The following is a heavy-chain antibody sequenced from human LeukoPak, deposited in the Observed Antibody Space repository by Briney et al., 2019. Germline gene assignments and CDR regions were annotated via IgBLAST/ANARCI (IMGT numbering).Heavy chain of an antibody. J-gene: IGHJ4*02. CDR2: FFESEKS. CDR3: ARVLPVPYLLDS. D-gene: IGHD3-10*02. CDR1: GQSTTRGYY. Sequence: PSETLSLTCGISGQSTTRGYYWAWFRQSPEKGPEWIATFFESEKSFYNASLKSRVIMSLDTSTSQFSLNLTSVTAADTAVYYCARVLPVPYLLDSWGQGTHVTVSS. V-gene: IGHV4-38-2*01.